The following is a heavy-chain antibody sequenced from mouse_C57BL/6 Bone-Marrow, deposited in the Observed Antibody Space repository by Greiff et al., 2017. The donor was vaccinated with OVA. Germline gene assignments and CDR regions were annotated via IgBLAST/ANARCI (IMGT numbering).Heavy chain of an antibody. Sequence: VQLQQSGAELVRPGASVKLSCTASGFNIKDDYMHWVKQRPEQGLEWIGWIDPENGDTEYASKFQGKATITADTSSNTAYLQLSSLTSEDTAVYYCTTNDGSSLFAYWGQGTLVTVSA. CDR1: GFNIKDDY. CDR3: TTNDGSSLFAY. J-gene: IGHJ3*01. CDR2: IDPENGDT. D-gene: IGHD1-1*01. V-gene: IGHV14-4*01.